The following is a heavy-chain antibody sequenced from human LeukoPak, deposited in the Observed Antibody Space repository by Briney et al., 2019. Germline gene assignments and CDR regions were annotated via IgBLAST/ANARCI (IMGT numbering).Heavy chain of an antibody. CDR3: AREGGYDILTGYYWYYYGMDV. CDR2: ISAYNGNT. V-gene: IGHV1-18*01. D-gene: IGHD3-9*01. CDR1: GYTFTSYG. Sequence: GASVKVSCTASGYTFTSYGISWVRQAPGHGLEWMGWISAYNGNTNYAQKLQGRVTMTTVTATSTAYMELRSLRSDDTAVYYCAREGGYDILTGYYWYYYGMDVWGQGTTVTVSS. J-gene: IGHJ6*02.